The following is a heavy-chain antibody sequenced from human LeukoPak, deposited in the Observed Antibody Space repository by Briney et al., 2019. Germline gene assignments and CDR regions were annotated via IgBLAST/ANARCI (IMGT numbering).Heavy chain of an antibody. D-gene: IGHD3-16*01. Sequence: GGSLRLSCAASGFTFSSYAMSWFRQAPGKGLEWGSTISGSGGSTYYADSVKGRFTISRDNSKNTLYLQMNSLRAEDTAVYYCAKDLSAGFDDYVWWSPFDYWGQGTLVTVSS. CDR1: GFTFSSYA. J-gene: IGHJ4*02. V-gene: IGHV3-23*01. CDR3: AKDLSAGFDDYVWWSPFDY. CDR2: ISGSGGST.